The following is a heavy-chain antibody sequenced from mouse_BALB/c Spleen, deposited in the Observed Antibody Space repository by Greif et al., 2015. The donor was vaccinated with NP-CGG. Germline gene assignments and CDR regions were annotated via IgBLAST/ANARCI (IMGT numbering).Heavy chain of an antibody. V-gene: IGHV1-84*02. Sequence: VQLQQSGPELVKPGASVKISCKASGYTFTDYYINWVKQKPGQGLEWIGWIYPGSGNTKYNGKFKGKATLTVDTSSSTAYMQLSSLTSEDTTVYFCARRTGTEAMDYWGQGTPVTVSS. D-gene: IGHD4-1*01. CDR3: ARRTGTEAMDY. J-gene: IGHJ4*01. CDR1: GYTFTDYY. CDR2: IYPGSGNT.